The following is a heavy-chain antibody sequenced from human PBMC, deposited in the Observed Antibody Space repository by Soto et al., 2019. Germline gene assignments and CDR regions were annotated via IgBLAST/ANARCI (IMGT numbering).Heavy chain of an antibody. D-gene: IGHD3-10*01. CDR3: ARGYYLIVRYPFPYFDF. CDR2: INPDSGAT. V-gene: IGHV1-2*02. Sequence: GASVKVSCKASGYSFTGYYIHWVRQAPGQGLEWMGWINPDSGATNYAQNFQGRVTLTSDTSISTASMDLTSLTSDDTAVYYCARGYYLIVRYPFPYFDFRCQGLLVTLS. CDR1: GYSFTGYY. J-gene: IGHJ4*02.